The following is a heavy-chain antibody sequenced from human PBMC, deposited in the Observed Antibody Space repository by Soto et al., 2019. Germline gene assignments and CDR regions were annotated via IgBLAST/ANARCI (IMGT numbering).Heavy chain of an antibody. CDR2: IYSGGST. D-gene: IGHD3-16*01. J-gene: IGHJ4*02. V-gene: IGHV3-66*01. CDR3: ARDPWAADY. CDR1: GFTVSTKY. Sequence: EVQLVESGGGLVQPGGSLRLSCAASGFTVSTKYMSWVRQAPGKGLEWGSVIYSGGSTFYAESVRGRFTISRDNSKNTVNLQMNSLRDEDTAVYYCARDPWAADYWGQGTLVTVSS.